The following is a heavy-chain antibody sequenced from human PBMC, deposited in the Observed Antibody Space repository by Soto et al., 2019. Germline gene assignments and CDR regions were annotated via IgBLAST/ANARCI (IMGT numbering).Heavy chain of an antibody. J-gene: IGHJ6*02. CDR1: GDTFTSNY. Sequence: ASVKVSCKACGDTFTSNYMHWARQAPGQGLEWMGIINPSGGSTSYAQKFQGRVTMTRDTSTSTVYMELSSLRSEDTAVYYCARDYPYYDFWSGYPPPDYYYYGMDVWGQGTTVTVSS. CDR2: INPSGGST. V-gene: IGHV1-46*01. D-gene: IGHD3-3*01. CDR3: ARDYPYYDFWSGYPPPDYYYYGMDV.